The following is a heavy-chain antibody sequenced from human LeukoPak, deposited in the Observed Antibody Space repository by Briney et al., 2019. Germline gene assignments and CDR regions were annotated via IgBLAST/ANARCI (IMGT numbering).Heavy chain of an antibody. J-gene: IGHJ4*02. CDR1: GFTFSSYS. CDR3: AKDSSGPHIDYGDYGFDY. Sequence: GGSLRLSCAASGFTFSSYSMNWVRQAPGKGLEWVSSISSSSSYIYYADSVKGRFTISRDNAKNSLYLQMNSLRAEDTAVYYCAKDSSGPHIDYGDYGFDYWGQGTLVTVSS. CDR2: ISSSSSYI. V-gene: IGHV3-21*01. D-gene: IGHD4-17*01.